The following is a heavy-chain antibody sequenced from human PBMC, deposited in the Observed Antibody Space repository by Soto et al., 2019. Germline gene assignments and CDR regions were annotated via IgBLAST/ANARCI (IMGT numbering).Heavy chain of an antibody. J-gene: IGHJ4*02. Sequence: QMQLVQSGPEVKKPGTSVKVSCKASGFTFTSSAVQWVRQARGQRLEWIGWIVVGSGNTNYAQKFQERVTITRDMSTSTAYMELSSLRSEDTAVYYCAAVPPVVTAIPGHDYWGQGTLVTVSS. CDR2: IVVGSGNT. CDR1: GFTFTSSA. V-gene: IGHV1-58*01. D-gene: IGHD2-21*02. CDR3: AAVPPVVTAIPGHDY.